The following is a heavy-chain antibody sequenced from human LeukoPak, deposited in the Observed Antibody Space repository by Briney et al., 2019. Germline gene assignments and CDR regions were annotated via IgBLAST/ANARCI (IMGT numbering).Heavy chain of an antibody. CDR3: ARLPGYCTVGSCYFYY. CDR2: IYPGDSDT. CDR1: GYSFTNYW. D-gene: IGHD2-15*01. J-gene: IGHJ4*02. V-gene: IGHV5-51*01. Sequence: GESLKISCKGSGYSFTNYWIGWVRQMLGKGLEWMGLIYPGDSDTRYSPSFQGQVTFSADKSISTTSLQWSSVKASDTAMYYCARLPGYCTVGSCYFYYWGQGTLVTVSS.